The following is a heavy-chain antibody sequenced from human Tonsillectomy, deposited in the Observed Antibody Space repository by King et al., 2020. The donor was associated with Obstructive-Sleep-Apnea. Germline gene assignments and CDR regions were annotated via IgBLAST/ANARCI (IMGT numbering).Heavy chain of an antibody. V-gene: IGHV3-30*18. CDR3: AKDRVYSGGPW. CDR2: ISSEGSEK. J-gene: IGHJ4*02. Sequence: VQLVESGGGVVQPGRSLRVACAASGFTFSNYAMHWVRQAPGKRLEWLAVISSEGSEKYYADSVKGRFTISRDNSKNTLNLQMDGLRPEDTAVYYCAKDRVYSGGPWWGQGTLVTVSS. CDR1: GFTFSNYA. D-gene: IGHD1-26*01.